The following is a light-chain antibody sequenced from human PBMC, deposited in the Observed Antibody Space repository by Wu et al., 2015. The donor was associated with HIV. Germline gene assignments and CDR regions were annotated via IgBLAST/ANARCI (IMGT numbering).Light chain of an antibody. V-gene: IGKV3D-20*02. J-gene: IGKJ5*01. CDR2: GAS. Sequence: EIVLTQSPGTLSLSPGKRATLSCRARQSVSGSYLAWYQQKPGQAPRLLIYGASSRATGIPDRFSGSGSGTDFTLTISRLEPEDFAVYYCQQRSNWPLITFGQGTRLEIK. CDR1: QSVSGSY. CDR3: QQRSNWPLIT.